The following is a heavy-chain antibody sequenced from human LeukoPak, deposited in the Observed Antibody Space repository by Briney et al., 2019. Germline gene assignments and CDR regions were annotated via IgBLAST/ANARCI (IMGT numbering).Heavy chain of an antibody. Sequence: PSETLSLTCAVSGYSISSGYYWGWIRQPPGKGLEWIGSIYHSGSTYYNPSLKSRVTISVDTSKNQFSLKLSSVTAADTAVYYCAGYVVAIDYWGQGTLVTVSS. CDR2: IYHSGST. CDR1: GYSISSGYY. V-gene: IGHV4-38-2*01. D-gene: IGHD2-15*01. CDR3: AGYVVAIDY. J-gene: IGHJ4*02.